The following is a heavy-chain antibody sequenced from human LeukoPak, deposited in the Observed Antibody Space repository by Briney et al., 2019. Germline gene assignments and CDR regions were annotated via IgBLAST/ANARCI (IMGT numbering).Heavy chain of an antibody. Sequence: PGGSLRLSCAASGFTFSSYSMNWVRQAPGKGLEWVSSISSSSSYIYYADSVKGRSTISRDNAKNSLYLQMNSLRAEDTAVYYCARGHSVDFWSGYSYYFDYWGQGTLVTVSS. CDR3: ARGHSVDFWSGYSYYFDY. V-gene: IGHV3-21*01. CDR1: GFTFSSYS. J-gene: IGHJ4*02. D-gene: IGHD3-3*01. CDR2: ISSSSSYI.